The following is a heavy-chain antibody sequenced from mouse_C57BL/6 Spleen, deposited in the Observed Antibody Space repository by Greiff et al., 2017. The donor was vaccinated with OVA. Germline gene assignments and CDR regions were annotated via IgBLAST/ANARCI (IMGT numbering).Heavy chain of an antibody. CDR1: GFNIKDDY. Sequence: VQLKQSGAELVRPGASVKLSCTASGFNIKDDYMHWVKQRPEQGLEWIGWIDPANGDTEYASKFQGKATITADTSSNTAYLQLSSLTSEDTAVYYCTTSSFITTVVATNYWGQGTTLTVSS. CDR3: TTSSFITTVVATNY. CDR2: IDPANGDT. J-gene: IGHJ2*01. D-gene: IGHD1-1*01. V-gene: IGHV14-4*01.